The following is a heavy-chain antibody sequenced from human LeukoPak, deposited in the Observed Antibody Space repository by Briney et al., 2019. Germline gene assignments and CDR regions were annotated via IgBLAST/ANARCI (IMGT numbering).Heavy chain of an antibody. V-gene: IGHV5-51*01. J-gene: IGHJ4*02. D-gene: IGHD5-12*01. CDR1: GYSFTGYW. Sequence: GESLKISCKGSGYSFTGYWIGWVRQMPGKGLEWMGIIYPGDSDTRYSPSFQGQVTISADKSISTAYLQWSSLKTSDTAMYYCARYRVATTFDYWGQGTLVTVSS. CDR2: IYPGDSDT. CDR3: ARYRVATTFDY.